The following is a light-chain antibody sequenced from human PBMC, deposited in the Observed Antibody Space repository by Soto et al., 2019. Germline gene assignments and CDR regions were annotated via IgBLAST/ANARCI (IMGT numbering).Light chain of an antibody. CDR3: CSYVGSYSYV. CDR2: DVS. V-gene: IGLV2-11*01. Sequence: QSVLTQPRSVSGSPGQSVTVSCIGTSSDVDDYNSVSWYQQHPGKAPKLMIYDVSKRPSGVPDRFSGSKSGNTASLTISGLQAEDEADYYCCSYVGSYSYVFGIGTKVNVL. J-gene: IGLJ1*01. CDR1: SSDVDDYNS.